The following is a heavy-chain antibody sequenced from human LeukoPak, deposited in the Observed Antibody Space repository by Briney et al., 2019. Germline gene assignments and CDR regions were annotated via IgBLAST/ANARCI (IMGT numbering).Heavy chain of an antibody. CDR1: GFSLSTSGVG. Sequence: SGPTLVNPTQTLTLTCTFSGFSLSTSGVGVGWIRQPPGKALDWLALIYWNDDKRYSPSLKSRLTITKDTSKNQVVLTMTNMDPVETATYYCAHRPLAYSSSWSDYFDYWGQGTLVTVS. CDR3: AHRPLAYSSSWSDYFDY. CDR2: IYWNDDK. J-gene: IGHJ4*02. V-gene: IGHV2-5*01. D-gene: IGHD6-13*01.